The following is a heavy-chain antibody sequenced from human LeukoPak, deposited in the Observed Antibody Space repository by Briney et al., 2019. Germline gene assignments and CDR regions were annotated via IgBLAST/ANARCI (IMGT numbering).Heavy chain of an antibody. CDR2: IKQDGSEK. V-gene: IGHV3-7*01. CDR1: GFTFSSYW. Sequence: GGSLRLSCAASGFTFSSYWMSWVRQAPGKGLEWVANIKQDGSEKYYVDSVKGRFTISRDNAKNSLYLQMNSLRAEDTAVYYCANIPGGNYYYYMDVWGKGTTVTVSS. J-gene: IGHJ6*03. CDR3: ANIPGGNYYYYMDV. D-gene: IGHD3-16*01.